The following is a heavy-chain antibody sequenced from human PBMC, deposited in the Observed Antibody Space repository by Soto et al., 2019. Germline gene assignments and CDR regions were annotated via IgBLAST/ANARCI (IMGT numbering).Heavy chain of an antibody. Sequence: GESLKISCKGSGYSFTNYWITWVRQMPGKGLEWLGIIYPGDSDTRYSPSFQGQVTISADKSISTAYLQWNSVKASDTAMYYCARRTAVAGEDDFWGQGTLVTVSS. CDR3: ARRTAVAGEDDF. D-gene: IGHD6-19*01. V-gene: IGHV5-51*01. CDR2: IYPGDSDT. J-gene: IGHJ4*02. CDR1: GYSFTNYW.